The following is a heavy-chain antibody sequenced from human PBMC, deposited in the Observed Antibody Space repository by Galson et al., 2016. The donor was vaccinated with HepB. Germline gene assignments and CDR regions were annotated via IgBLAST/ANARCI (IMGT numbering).Heavy chain of an antibody. D-gene: IGHD2-15*01. CDR3: VRVGCSGGSCYYFDY. CDR1: GFTFSTYW. CDR2: INFDGSII. Sequence: SLRLSCAASGFTFSTYWMHWVRQAPGEGLVWVSRINFDGSIINYADSVNGRFTISRDNARNTLYLQVNSLRVEDTAVYYCVRVGCSGGSCYYFDYWGQGTLVTVSP. V-gene: IGHV3-74*01. J-gene: IGHJ4*02.